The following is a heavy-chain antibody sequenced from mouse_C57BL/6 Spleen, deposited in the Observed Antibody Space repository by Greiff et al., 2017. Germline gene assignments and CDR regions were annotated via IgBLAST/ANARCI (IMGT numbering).Heavy chain of an antibody. CDR2: IWGGGST. CDR3: AKHADYGRTYWYFDV. Sequence: VKVVESGPGLVAPSPSLSITCTVSGFSLTSYGVDWVRQPPGKGLEWLGVIWGGGSTNYNSALMSRLSISKDNSKSQVFLKMIRLQTDDTAMYYCAKHADYGRTYWYFDVWGTGTTVTVSS. CDR1: GFSLTSYG. J-gene: IGHJ1*03. D-gene: IGHD1-1*01. V-gene: IGHV2-9*01.